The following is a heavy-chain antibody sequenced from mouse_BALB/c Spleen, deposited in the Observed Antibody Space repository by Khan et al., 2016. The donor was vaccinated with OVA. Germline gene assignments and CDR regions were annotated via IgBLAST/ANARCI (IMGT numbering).Heavy chain of an antibody. D-gene: IGHD2-4*01. CDR3: EREDPMITTWFAY. Sequence: EVELVESGGGLVKPGGSLKLSCVASGFTFSAYIMSWVRQTPETRLEWVASISIGGNTFYPDSVKGRFPISRDDPRNLLYLPMSSLMCEDTAMYYCEREDPMITTWFAYWGQGTLVTVSA. CDR2: ISIGGNT. J-gene: IGHJ3*01. V-gene: IGHV5-6-5*01. CDR1: GFTFSAYI.